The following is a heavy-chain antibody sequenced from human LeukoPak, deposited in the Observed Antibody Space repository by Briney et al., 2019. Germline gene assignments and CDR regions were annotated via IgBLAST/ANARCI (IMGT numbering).Heavy chain of an antibody. CDR1: GFTFSSYS. CDR3: ARVFNTGYPFDY. CDR2: NSSNSTYI. D-gene: IGHD3-9*01. V-gene: IGHV3-21*01. Sequence: KPGGSLRLSCAASGFTFSSYSVNWVRQAPGKWLEWVSSNSSNSTYIYDADSVKGRFTTPRDSAKNSLYLQMDSLRAEDTAVYYCARVFNTGYPFDYWGEGTLVTVSS. J-gene: IGHJ4*02.